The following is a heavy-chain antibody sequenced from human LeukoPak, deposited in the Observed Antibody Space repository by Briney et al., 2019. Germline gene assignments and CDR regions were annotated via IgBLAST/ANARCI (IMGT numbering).Heavy chain of an antibody. CDR1: GGSINNYY. J-gene: IGHJ3*02. CDR2: IYTRGST. V-gene: IGHV4-4*07. D-gene: IGHD2-15*01. CDR3: ARGRCSADICSGGDAFDI. Sequence: SETLSLTCTASGGSINNYYWSWIRQPAGKGLEWIGRIYTRGSTNYNPSLKSRVTMSVDTSKNQFSLKLSSVTAADTAVYYCARGRCSADICSGGDAFDIWGQGTMVSVSS.